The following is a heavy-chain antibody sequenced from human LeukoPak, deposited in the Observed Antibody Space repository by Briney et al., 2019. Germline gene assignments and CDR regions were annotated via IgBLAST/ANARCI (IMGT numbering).Heavy chain of an antibody. Sequence: GGSLRLSCAASGFTFSGYAMHWVRQAPGKGLEWVAVISYDGSNKYYADSVKSRFTISRDNSKNTLYLQMNSLRAEDTAVYYCARAATGLGVVGFDYWGQGTLVTVSS. CDR3: ARAATGLGVVGFDY. CDR1: GFTFSGYA. CDR2: ISYDGSNK. J-gene: IGHJ4*02. V-gene: IGHV3-30-3*01.